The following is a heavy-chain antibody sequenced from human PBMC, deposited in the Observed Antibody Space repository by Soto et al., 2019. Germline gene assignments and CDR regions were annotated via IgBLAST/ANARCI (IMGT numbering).Heavy chain of an antibody. CDR2: LSTCTDT. D-gene: IGHD2-15*01. V-gene: IGHV3-53*01. Sequence: SLRLSCAVSGFTVSITYLTWVRQAPGKGLEWVAILSTCTDTVYADSVKCRFTISRDSSKNTFYLQMNSLRAEETAMYFCARSRYTETYSGRFLDYWGQGSLVTVSS. J-gene: IGHJ4*02. CDR1: GFTVSITY. CDR3: ARSRYTETYSGRFLDY.